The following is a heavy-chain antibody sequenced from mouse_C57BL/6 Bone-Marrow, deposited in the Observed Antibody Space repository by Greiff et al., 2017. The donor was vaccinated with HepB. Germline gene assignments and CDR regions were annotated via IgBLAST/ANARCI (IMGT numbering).Heavy chain of an antibody. CDR1: GFSLSTSGMG. V-gene: IGHV8-12*01. Sequence: QVQLKESGPGILQSSQTLSLTCSFSGFSLSTSGMGVSWIRQPSGKGLEWLAHIYWDDDKRYNPSLKSRLTISKDTSRNQVFLKITSVDTADTATYYCARVIYYYGSRYAMDYWGQGTSVTVSS. CDR3: ARVIYYYGSRYAMDY. J-gene: IGHJ4*01. D-gene: IGHD1-1*01. CDR2: IYWDDDK.